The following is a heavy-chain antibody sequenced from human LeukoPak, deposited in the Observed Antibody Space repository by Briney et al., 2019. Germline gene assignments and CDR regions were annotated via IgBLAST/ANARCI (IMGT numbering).Heavy chain of an antibody. CDR1: GGSINSHY. J-gene: IGHJ5*01. CDR2: IYYSGST. V-gene: IGHV4-59*11. CDR3: ARDGDSGGWFDS. Sequence: PSETLSLTCTVSGGSINSHYWSWIRQAPGKGLECIGYIYYSGSTKYNPSLNSRATISLATSKNQFFLKLTSVTAADTAVYYCARDGDSGGWFDSWGQGALVTVSS. D-gene: IGHD6-25*01.